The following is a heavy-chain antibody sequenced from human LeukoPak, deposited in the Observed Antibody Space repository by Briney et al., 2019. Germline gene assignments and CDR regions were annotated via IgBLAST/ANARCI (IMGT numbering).Heavy chain of an antibody. V-gene: IGHV3-20*04. J-gene: IGHJ4*02. CDR3: ARIKVGATTDY. D-gene: IGHD1-26*01. CDR2: INWNGGDT. Sequence: PGGSLRLSCAASGFTFDDYTMSWVRQAPGKGLEWVSGINWNGGDTDYADSVQGRFTISRDNAKNTLYLQMNSLRAEDTALYYCARIKVGATTDYRGQGTLVTVSS. CDR1: GFTFDDYT.